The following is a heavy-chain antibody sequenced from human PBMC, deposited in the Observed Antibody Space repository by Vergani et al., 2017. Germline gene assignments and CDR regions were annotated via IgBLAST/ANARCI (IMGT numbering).Heavy chain of an antibody. CDR2: INPNSGGT. CDR3: ARETRRKIVGATRWFDA. V-gene: IGHV1-2*02. Sequence: QVQLVQSGAEVKDPGASVKVSCKASGYTFTGYYMHWVRQAPGQGLEWMGWINPNSGGTNYAQKFQGRVTMTRDTSISTAYMELSRLRSDDTAVYYCARETRRKIVGATRWFDAWRQGTLVTVSS. J-gene: IGHJ5*02. D-gene: IGHD1-26*01. CDR1: GYTFTGYY.